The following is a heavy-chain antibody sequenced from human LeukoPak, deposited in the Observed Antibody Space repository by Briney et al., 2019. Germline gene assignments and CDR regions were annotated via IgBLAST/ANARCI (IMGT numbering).Heavy chain of an antibody. J-gene: IGHJ4*02. D-gene: IGHD2-21*01. CDR2: IYSTGST. CDR1: GGSITSYY. V-gene: IGHV4-4*07. Sequence: SETLSLTCTVSGGSITSYYWSWVRQPAGKGLEWIGRIYSTGSTNYNPSLKSRATMSVNTSKNQFSLKLSSVTAADTAVYYCAREVKSSAGPANRREFDCWGQGTLVTVSS. CDR3: AREVKSSAGPANRREFDC.